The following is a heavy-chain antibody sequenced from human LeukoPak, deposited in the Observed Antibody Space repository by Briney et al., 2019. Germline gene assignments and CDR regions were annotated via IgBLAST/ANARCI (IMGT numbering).Heavy chain of an antibody. V-gene: IGHV3-13*01. D-gene: IGHD1-26*01. J-gene: IGHJ4*02. Sequence: GGSLRLSCAASGFTFSSYDMHWVRQATGKGLEWVSAIGTAGDTYYPGSVKGRFTISRENAKNSLYLQMNSLRAGDTAVYYCARYSGLMAFDHWGQGTLVTVSS. CDR1: GFTFSSYD. CDR3: ARYSGLMAFDH. CDR2: IGTAGDT.